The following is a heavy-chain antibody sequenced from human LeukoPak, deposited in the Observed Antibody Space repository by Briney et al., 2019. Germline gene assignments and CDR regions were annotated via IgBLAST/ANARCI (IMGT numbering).Heavy chain of an antibody. CDR1: GSTFSKYG. CDR3: AREWGLIAVAGGPGY. J-gene: IGHJ4*02. V-gene: IGHV3-33*04. CDR2: IWYEGRNK. D-gene: IGHD6-19*01. Sequence: GGSLRLSCVVSGSTFSKYGMHWVRQAPGKGLEWMAIIWYEGRNKYYADSVKGRFTISRDNSKNALILEMTDLRAEDTAVYYCAREWGLIAVAGGPGYWGQGALVTVSS.